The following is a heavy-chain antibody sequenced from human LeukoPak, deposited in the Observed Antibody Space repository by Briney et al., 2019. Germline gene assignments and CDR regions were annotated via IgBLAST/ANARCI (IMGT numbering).Heavy chain of an antibody. V-gene: IGHV3-11*01. J-gene: IGHJ4*02. CDR2: ISSSGSTI. D-gene: IGHD3-22*01. CDR3: ARDPPKDYYDSSGYYDY. CDR1: GFTFSDYY. Sequence: GGSLRLSCAVSGFTFSDYYMSWIRQAPGKGLEWVSYISSSGSTIYYADSVKGRFTISRDNAKNSLYLQMNSLRAEDTAVYYCARDPPKDYYDSSGYYDYWGQGTLVTVSS.